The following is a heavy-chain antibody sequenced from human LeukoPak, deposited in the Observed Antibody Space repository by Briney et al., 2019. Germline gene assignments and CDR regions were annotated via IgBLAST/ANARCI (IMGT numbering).Heavy chain of an antibody. CDR1: GYTFTGYY. D-gene: IGHD6-19*01. V-gene: IGHV1-2*02. J-gene: IGHJ4*02. Sequence: GASVKVSCKASGYTFTGYYMHWVQQAPGQGLEWMGWINPNSGGTNYAQKFQGRVTMTRDTSISTAYMELSRLRSDDTAVYYCARYSSGWYGPFDYWGQGTLVTVSS. CDR3: ARYSSGWYGPFDY. CDR2: INPNSGGT.